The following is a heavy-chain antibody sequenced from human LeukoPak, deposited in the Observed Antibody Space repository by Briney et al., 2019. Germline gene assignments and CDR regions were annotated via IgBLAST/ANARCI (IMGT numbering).Heavy chain of an antibody. CDR2: IFYSGTS. D-gene: IGHD3-10*01. CDR1: GDSISSSTYY. J-gene: IGHJ4*02. Sequence: SETLSLTCTVSGDSISSSTYYWGWIRQPPGKGLEWIGTIFYSGTSYYNPSLKSRVTISVDTSKNQFSLKLSSVTAADTAVYYCAGSLYYYGSGSYGDYWGQGTLVTVSS. CDR3: AGSLYYYGSGSYGDY. V-gene: IGHV4-39*07.